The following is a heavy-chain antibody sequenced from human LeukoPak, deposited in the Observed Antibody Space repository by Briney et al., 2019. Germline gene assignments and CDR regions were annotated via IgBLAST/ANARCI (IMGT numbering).Heavy chain of an antibody. J-gene: IGHJ4*02. Sequence: GGSLRLSCAASGFTFSSYGMHWVRQAPGKGLEWVAFIRYDGSNKYYADSVKGRFTISRGNSKNTLYLQMNSLRAEDAAVYYCAKGSFVVVAALGLDYWGQGTLVTVSS. CDR2: IRYDGSNK. CDR1: GFTFSSYG. CDR3: AKGSFVVVAALGLDY. V-gene: IGHV3-30*02. D-gene: IGHD2-15*01.